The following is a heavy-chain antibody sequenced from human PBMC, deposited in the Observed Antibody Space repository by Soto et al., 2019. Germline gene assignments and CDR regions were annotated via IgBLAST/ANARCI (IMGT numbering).Heavy chain of an antibody. J-gene: IGHJ5*02. CDR2: INHSGST. CDR1: GGSFSGYY. V-gene: IGHV4-34*01. CDR3: ARGVVDFDWLLSNWFDP. Sequence: ETLSLTCAVYGGSFSGYYWSWIRQPPGKGLEWIGEINHSGSTNYNPSLKSRVTISVDTSKNQFSLKLSSVTAADTAVYYCARGVVDFDWLLSNWFDPWGQGTLVTVSS. D-gene: IGHD3-9*01.